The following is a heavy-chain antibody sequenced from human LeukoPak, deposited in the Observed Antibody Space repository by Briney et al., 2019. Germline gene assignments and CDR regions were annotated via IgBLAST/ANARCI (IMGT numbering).Heavy chain of an antibody. Sequence: SGTLSLTCTVSGGSISSSHWWSWVRQSPGKGLEWIGEIYHSGSSNHNPSLKSRVTISVDKSKNQFSLNLTSVTAADTAVYYCASELTGTETEADYWGQGTLVTVSS. CDR1: GGSISSSHW. V-gene: IGHV4-4*02. CDR3: ASELTGTETEADY. CDR2: IYHSGSS. J-gene: IGHJ4*02. D-gene: IGHD1-14*01.